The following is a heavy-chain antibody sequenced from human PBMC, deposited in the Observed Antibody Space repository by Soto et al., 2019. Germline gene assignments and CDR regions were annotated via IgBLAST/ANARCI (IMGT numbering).Heavy chain of an antibody. CDR2: ISGGSITI. V-gene: IGHV3-23*01. D-gene: IGHD2-15*01. CDR3: AKRYCGGGTCSEYYFDY. CDR1: GFTFTSCV. J-gene: IGHJ4*02. Sequence: GGSLRLSCAASGFTFTSCVMGWVRQAPGKGLEWVAAISGGSITIYYADSVKGRFTISRDNAKNTLYLQMNSLRAEDTAVYYCAKRYCGGGTCSEYYFDYWGQGSLVTVSS.